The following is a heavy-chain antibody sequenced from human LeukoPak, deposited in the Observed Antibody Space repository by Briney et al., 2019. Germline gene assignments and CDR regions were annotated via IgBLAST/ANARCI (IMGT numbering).Heavy chain of an antibody. J-gene: IGHJ5*02. CDR1: EYDLANYW. D-gene: IGHD1-14*01. CDR3: ARRKYSDTWFDP. CDR2: AYPAGSII. Sequence: GESLKISCKGSEYDLANYWIGWVRQMPGKGLEWMGIAYPAGSIIQYSPSFQGQVTISVDRSISTAYLQWTSLRASDSAMYFCARRKYSDTWFDPWGQGTLVTVSS. V-gene: IGHV5-51*01.